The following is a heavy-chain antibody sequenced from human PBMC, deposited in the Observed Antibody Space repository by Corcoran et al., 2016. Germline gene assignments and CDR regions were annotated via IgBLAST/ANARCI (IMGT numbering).Heavy chain of an antibody. V-gene: IGHV1-3*01. Sequence: QVQFLQSGAEVKKPVASVKVSCQASGSTFTIYGIHWVRQAPGQRLEWIGWINAGNGDTKFSQKFQGRVTLTRDSSASTAYMELSSLRSEDTALYSGARDSSNCDSLECSHPNYWYSDLWGRGTLVTVSS. D-gene: IGHD3-22*01. CDR3: ARDSSNCDSLECSHPNYWYSDL. CDR1: GSTFTIYG. CDR2: INAGNGDT. J-gene: IGHJ2*01.